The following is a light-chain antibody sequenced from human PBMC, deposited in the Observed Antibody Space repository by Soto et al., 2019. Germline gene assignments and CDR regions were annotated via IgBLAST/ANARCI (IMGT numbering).Light chain of an antibody. J-gene: IGKJ4*01. V-gene: IGKV3-20*01. CDR3: QQYATSPLT. CDR2: GAL. Sequence: EIVLTRSPGPLSLSPGERATLSCRARQTVSTRFLAWYQQKPGQAPRLLIYGALRRATGIPDRFSGSGSGTDFTLTISRLEPEDFALYYCQQYATSPLTFRGGPKVEIK. CDR1: QTVSTRF.